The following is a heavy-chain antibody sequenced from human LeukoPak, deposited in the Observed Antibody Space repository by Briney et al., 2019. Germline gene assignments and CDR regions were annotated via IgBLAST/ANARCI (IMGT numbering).Heavy chain of an antibody. CDR3: TRPELGEGNYFDY. D-gene: IGHD3-16*01. CDR2: IRSKAYGGTT. J-gene: IGHJ4*02. Sequence: QSGGSLRLSCTASGFTFGDYAMSWVRQAPGEGLEWVGFIRSKAYGGTTEYAASVKGRFTISRDDSKSIAYLQMNSLKTEDTAVYYCTRPELGEGNYFDYWGQGTLVTVSS. CDR1: GFTFGDYA. V-gene: IGHV3-49*04.